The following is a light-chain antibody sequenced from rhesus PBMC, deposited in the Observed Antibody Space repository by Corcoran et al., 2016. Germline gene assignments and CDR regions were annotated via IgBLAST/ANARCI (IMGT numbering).Light chain of an antibody. CDR2: KAS. J-gene: IGKJ3*01. CDR1: QGISSW. Sequence: DIQMTQSPSSLSASVGDTVTITCRASQGISSWLAWYQQKPGKAPKLLVYKASSLQSGVPSRCSGSGSGTAFTLTISSLQSEDFATYYCQQYSSRPFTFGPGTKLDIK. V-gene: IGKV1-22*01. CDR3: QQYSSRPFT.